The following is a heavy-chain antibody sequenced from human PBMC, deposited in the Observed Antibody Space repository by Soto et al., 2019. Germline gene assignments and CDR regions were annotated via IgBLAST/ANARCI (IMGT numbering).Heavy chain of an antibody. Sequence: SETLSLTCTVSGGSISSGGYYWSWIRQHPGKGLEWIGYIYYSGSTYYNPSPKSRVTITVETSKNQFSLKLSSVTAADTAVYYCARDGPLAYGYDYYYYGMDVWGQGTTVTVSS. D-gene: IGHD5-18*01. CDR2: IYYSGST. CDR3: ARDGPLAYGYDYYYYGMDV. V-gene: IGHV4-31*03. J-gene: IGHJ6*02. CDR1: GGSISSGGYY.